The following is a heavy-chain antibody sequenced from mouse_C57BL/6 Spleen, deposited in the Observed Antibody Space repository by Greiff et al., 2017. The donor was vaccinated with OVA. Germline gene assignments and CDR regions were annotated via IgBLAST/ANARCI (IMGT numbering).Heavy chain of an antibody. Sequence: VQLQQSGPELVKPGASVKISCKASGYSFTGYYMNWVKQSPEKSLEWIGEINPSTGGTTYNQKFKAKATLTVDKSSSTAYMQLKSLTSEDSAVDYCARVYGNYAAMDYWGQGTSVTVSS. CDR3: ARVYGNYAAMDY. CDR2: INPSTGGT. CDR1: GYSFTGYY. D-gene: IGHD2-1*01. J-gene: IGHJ4*01. V-gene: IGHV1-42*01.